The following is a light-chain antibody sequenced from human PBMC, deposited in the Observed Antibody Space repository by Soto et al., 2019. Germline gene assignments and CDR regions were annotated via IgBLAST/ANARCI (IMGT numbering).Light chain of an antibody. Sequence: QSPSILSASAGDRVTITCRASQSISSWLAWYQQKPGKAPKLLIYDASSSESGVPSRFSGSGSGTEFTLTISSLQPDDFATYYCQQYNSYSPFGQGTRLEIK. J-gene: IGKJ5*01. CDR2: DAS. CDR3: QQYNSYSP. V-gene: IGKV1-5*01. CDR1: QSISSW.